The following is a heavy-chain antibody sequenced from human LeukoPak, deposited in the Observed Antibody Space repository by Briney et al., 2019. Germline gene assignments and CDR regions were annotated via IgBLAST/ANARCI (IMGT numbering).Heavy chain of an antibody. CDR1: GFTFSSHW. V-gene: IGHV3-7*01. D-gene: IGHD1-26*01. J-gene: IGHJ4*02. Sequence: GGSLRLSCAASGFTFSSHWMSWVRQAPGKGPEWVANIKQDGTEIYYVDSVKGRFTISRDNAKNSPYLQMNSLRDEDTAVYYCARDKVVGATFFDYWGQGTLVTVS. CDR2: IKQDGTEI. CDR3: ARDKVVGATFFDY.